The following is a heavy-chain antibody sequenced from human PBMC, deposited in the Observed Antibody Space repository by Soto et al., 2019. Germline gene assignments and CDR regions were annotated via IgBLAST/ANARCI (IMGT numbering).Heavy chain of an antibody. Sequence: GGSLRLSCAASGFTFSDYYMTWIRQAPGKGLEWLSYISSIGSTIYYADSVKGRFTISRDNAKNSLYLQMNSLRAEDTAVYYCASVSGNAIYYYYMDVWGKGTTVTVSS. V-gene: IGHV3-11*01. CDR1: GFTFSDYY. J-gene: IGHJ6*03. CDR3: ASVSGNAIYYYYMDV. D-gene: IGHD3-10*01. CDR2: ISSIGSTI.